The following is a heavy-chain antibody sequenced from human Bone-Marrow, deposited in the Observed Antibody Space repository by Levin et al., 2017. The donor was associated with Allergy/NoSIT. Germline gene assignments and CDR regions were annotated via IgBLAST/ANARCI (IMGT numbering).Heavy chain of an antibody. V-gene: IGHV4-34*01. CDR2: INHSGST. J-gene: IGHJ5*02. D-gene: IGHD6-19*01. CDR3: AREDGLGIAVAGTYWFDP. Sequence: SQTLSLTCAVYGGSFSGYYWSWIRQPPGKGLEWIGEINHSGSTNYNPSLKSRVTISVDTSKNQFSLKLSSVTAADTAVYYCAREDGLGIAVAGTYWFDPWGQGTLVTVSS. CDR1: GGSFSGYY.